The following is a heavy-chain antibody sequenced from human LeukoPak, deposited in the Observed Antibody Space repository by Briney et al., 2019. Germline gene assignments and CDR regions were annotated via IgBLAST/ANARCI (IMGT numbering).Heavy chain of an antibody. J-gene: IGHJ3*02. CDR2: MNPNSGNT. CDR1: GYTFTSYD. D-gene: IGHD3-16*01. CDR3: ARAGAGDDAFDI. V-gene: IGHV1-8*01. Sequence: ASVKVPCKASGYTFTSYDINWVRQATGQGLEWMGWMNPNSGNTGYAQKFQGRVTMTRNTSISTAYMELSSLRSEDTAVYYCARAGAGDDAFDIWGQGTMVTVSS.